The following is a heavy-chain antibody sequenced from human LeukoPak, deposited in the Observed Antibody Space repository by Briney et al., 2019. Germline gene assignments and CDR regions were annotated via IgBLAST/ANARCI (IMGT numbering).Heavy chain of an antibody. Sequence: SVKVSCKASGGTFSSYAISWVRQAPGQGLEWMGGIIPIFGTANYAQKFQGRVTITADESTSTAYMELSSLRSEDTAVYYCARLSLRGFDAFDIWAKGQWSPSLQ. D-gene: IGHD3-10*01. CDR3: ARLSLRGFDAFDI. CDR2: IIPIFGTA. CDR1: GGTFSSYA. J-gene: IGHJ3*02. V-gene: IGHV1-69*01.